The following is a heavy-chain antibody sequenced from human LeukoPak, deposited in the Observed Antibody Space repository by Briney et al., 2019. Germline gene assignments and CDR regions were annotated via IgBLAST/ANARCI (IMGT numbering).Heavy chain of an antibody. V-gene: IGHV3-30-3*01. CDR2: ISNDGSQE. J-gene: IGHJ6*02. Sequence: GGSLRLSCAASGFSFSTYSMHWVRQAPGKGLEWVMAISNDGSQEYYADSVKGRFTISRDNSKNTLYLQMNSLRPEDTAVFYCVRELYNYGMDVWGQGTTVTV. CDR1: GFSFSTYS. CDR3: VRELYNYGMDV.